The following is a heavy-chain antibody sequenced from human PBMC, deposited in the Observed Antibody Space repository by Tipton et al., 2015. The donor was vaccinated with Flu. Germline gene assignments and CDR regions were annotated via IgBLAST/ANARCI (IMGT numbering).Heavy chain of an antibody. J-gene: IGHJ4*02. CDR2: IDPDSGGT. V-gene: IGHV1-2*02. CDR3: SRGLLSRSSWPPHEI. D-gene: IGHD2-2*01. CDR1: GYTFSDYH. Sequence: QVQLVQSGAEVKKPGASVRVSCQASGYTFSDYHIHWLQQAPGRGLQWVGWIDPDSGGTNYDQMFQGRVTMTRDTSITTAYMELVGLTSDDTAVYYCSRGLLSRSSWPPHEIWGQGTRVTVAS.